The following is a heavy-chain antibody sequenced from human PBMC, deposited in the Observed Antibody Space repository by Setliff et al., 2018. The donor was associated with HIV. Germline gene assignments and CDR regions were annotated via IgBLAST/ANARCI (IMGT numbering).Heavy chain of an antibody. Sequence: SETLSLTCTVSGASITSHYWSWIRQPPGKGLAYIGSIFFTGNTIYNPSLKARVTLSVDMSKNQVFLRLSSVTAADTAVYYCVRGYCSSTTCYEDYYYMDVWGKGSTVTVSS. CDR2: IFFTGNT. CDR3: VRGYCSSTTCYEDYYYMDV. V-gene: IGHV4-59*11. CDR1: GASITSHY. D-gene: IGHD2-2*01. J-gene: IGHJ6*03.